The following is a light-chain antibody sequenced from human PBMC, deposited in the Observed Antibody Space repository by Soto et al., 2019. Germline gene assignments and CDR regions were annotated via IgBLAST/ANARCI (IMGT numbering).Light chain of an antibody. J-gene: IGLJ1*01. CDR1: SSDVGAYNY. CDR3: SSYTSATTYV. Sequence: QSVLTQPASVSGSPGQSITISCTGTSSDVGAYNYDSWYQQYPGEAPKVIIYDVSHRPAGVSNRFSGSKSGNTASLTISGLQTQFEADYYCSSYTSATTYVFGTGTNLTVL. CDR2: DVS. V-gene: IGLV2-14*01.